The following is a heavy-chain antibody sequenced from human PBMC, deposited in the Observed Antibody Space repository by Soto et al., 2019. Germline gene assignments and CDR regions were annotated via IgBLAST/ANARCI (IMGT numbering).Heavy chain of an antibody. CDR2: IYYRGNP. Sequence: SETLSLTCTVSGGSISSGDSYWSWIRQSPGKGLEWIGYIYYRGNPYYNPSLKSRVTISVDTSKNQFSLTLNSVTAADTAVYYCAREGAASYSYYYGTDVWGQGTMVTVSS. J-gene: IGHJ6*02. D-gene: IGHD3-16*01. V-gene: IGHV4-30-4*01. CDR1: GGSISSGDSY. CDR3: AREGAASYSYYYGTDV.